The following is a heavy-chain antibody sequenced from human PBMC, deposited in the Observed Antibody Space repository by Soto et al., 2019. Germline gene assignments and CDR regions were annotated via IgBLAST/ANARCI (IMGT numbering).Heavy chain of an antibody. CDR2: IKEDGSEE. Sequence: EVQLVESGGGLVQPGGSLRLSCAASGFTFSSYYMTWVRQAPGKGLEWVANIKEDGSEEFYVDSAKGRFTISRDNAKYSLFLQMDSLRVEDTAVYYCTSGPLGAAHYWGQGTLVSVSS. CDR3: TSGPLGAAHY. V-gene: IGHV3-7*01. CDR1: GFTFSSYY. J-gene: IGHJ4*02. D-gene: IGHD6-25*01.